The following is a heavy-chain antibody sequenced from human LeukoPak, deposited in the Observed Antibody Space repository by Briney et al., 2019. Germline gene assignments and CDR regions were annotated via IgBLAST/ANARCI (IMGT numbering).Heavy chain of an antibody. CDR1: GFTFSSYW. J-gene: IGHJ4*02. CDR3: ARAPEGSGSSYYFDY. CDR2: INQDGSEK. D-gene: IGHD3-10*01. V-gene: IGHV3-7*01. Sequence: PGGSLRLSCAASGFTFSSYWMSWVRQAPGKGLEWVANINQDGSEKYYVDSVKSRFTISRDNAKNSLYLQMNSLRAEDTAVYYCARAPEGSGSSYYFDYWGQGTLVTVSS.